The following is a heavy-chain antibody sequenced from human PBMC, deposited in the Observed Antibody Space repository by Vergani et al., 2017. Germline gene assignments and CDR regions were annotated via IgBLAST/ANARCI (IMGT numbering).Heavy chain of an antibody. J-gene: IGHJ6*03. Sequence: QVQLVQSGAEVKKPGSSVKVSCKASGGTFSSYAISWVRQAPGQGLEWMGRIIPILGIANYAQKFQGIVTITADKSTSTAYMELSSLRSEDTAVYYCARDGIVVVPAALKGYYYYMDVWGKGTTVTVSS. CDR1: GGTFSSYA. CDR2: IIPILGIA. D-gene: IGHD2-2*01. V-gene: IGHV1-69*04. CDR3: ARDGIVVVPAALKGYYYYMDV.